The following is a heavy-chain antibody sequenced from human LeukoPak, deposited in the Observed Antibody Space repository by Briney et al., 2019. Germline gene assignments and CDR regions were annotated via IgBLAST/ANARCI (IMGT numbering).Heavy chain of an antibody. CDR1: GFTFSSYA. D-gene: IGHD3-3*01. V-gene: IGHV3-48*04. J-gene: IGHJ6*02. CDR2: ISSSGSTI. CDR3: ARPNRDYDFWSGPSRGGMDV. Sequence: GGSLRLSCAASGFTFSSYAMSWVRQAPGKGLEWVSYISSSGSTIYYADSVKGRFTISRDNAKNSLYLQMNSLRAEDTAVYYCARPNRDYDFWSGPSRGGMDVWGQGTMVTVSS.